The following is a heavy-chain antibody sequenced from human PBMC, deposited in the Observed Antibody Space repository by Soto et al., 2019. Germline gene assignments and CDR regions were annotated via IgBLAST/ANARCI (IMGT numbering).Heavy chain of an antibody. CDR1: GFTFSSYA. V-gene: IGHV3-23*01. CDR3: AKGDQDWNAFYY. Sequence: GGSLRLSCAASGFTFSSYAMSWVRQAPGKGLEWVSAISGSGGSTYYADSVKGRFTISRDNSKNTLYLQMNRLRAEDTAVYYCAKGDQDWNAFYYWGQGTLVTVSS. J-gene: IGHJ4*02. D-gene: IGHD1-1*01. CDR2: ISGSGGST.